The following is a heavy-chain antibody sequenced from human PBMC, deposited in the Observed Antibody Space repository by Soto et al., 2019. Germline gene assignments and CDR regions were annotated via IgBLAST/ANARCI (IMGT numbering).Heavy chain of an antibody. CDR2: SAPYTGNA. CDR1: GYNFMNYG. CDR3: ARAFGVVPVSFLDY. D-gene: IGHD3-3*01. V-gene: IGHV1-18*01. Sequence: ASVKVSCKASGYNFMNYGISWMRQAPGQRLEWMAWSAPYTGNAIYAQNVQGRVTVTADRSTSTAYLQMNSLRAEDTAVYYCARAFGVVPVSFLDYWGQGTLVTVSS. J-gene: IGHJ4*02.